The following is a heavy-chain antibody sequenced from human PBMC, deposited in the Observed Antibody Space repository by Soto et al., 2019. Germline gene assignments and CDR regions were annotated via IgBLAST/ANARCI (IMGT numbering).Heavy chain of an antibody. Sequence: QVQLQESGPGLVKPSQTLSLTCTVSGGSISSGDYYWSWIRQPPGKGLVWIGYIYYSGSTYYNPSLKSRGTISVDTSKNQYSLKLSSVTAADTAVYYCAIVDSGHQEGYWFDPWGQGTLVTVSS. CDR2: IYYSGST. V-gene: IGHV4-30-4*01. D-gene: IGHD3-10*01. CDR3: AIVDSGHQEGYWFDP. J-gene: IGHJ5*02. CDR1: GGSISSGDYY.